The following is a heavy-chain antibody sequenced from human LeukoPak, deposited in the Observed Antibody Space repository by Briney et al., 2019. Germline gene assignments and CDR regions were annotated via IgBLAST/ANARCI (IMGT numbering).Heavy chain of an antibody. V-gene: IGHV3-7*01. J-gene: IGHJ4*02. CDR2: IKQDGSEK. D-gene: IGHD2-15*01. Sequence: PGGSLRLSCAASGFTFSSYGMSWVRQALGRGLEWVANIKQDGSEKYYVDSVKGRFTISRDNAKNSLYLQMSSLRAEDTAVYYCARSRRWFPFDYWGQGTLVTVSS. CDR3: ARSRRWFPFDY. CDR1: GFTFSSYG.